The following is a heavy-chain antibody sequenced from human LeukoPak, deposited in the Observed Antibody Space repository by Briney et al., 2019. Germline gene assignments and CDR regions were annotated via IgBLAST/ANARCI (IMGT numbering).Heavy chain of an antibody. D-gene: IGHD3-10*01. Sequence: GGSLRLSCVGSGFIFSRYWMSWVRQAPGKGLEWVANIKQDGSERHYVDSVKGRFTISRDNANNSLYLQMNSLRAEDTAVYYCARDRKNFRMVEDGPGYWGQGTLVTVSS. J-gene: IGHJ4*02. CDR3: ARDRKNFRMVEDGPGY. V-gene: IGHV3-7*01. CDR1: GFIFSRYW. CDR2: IKQDGSER.